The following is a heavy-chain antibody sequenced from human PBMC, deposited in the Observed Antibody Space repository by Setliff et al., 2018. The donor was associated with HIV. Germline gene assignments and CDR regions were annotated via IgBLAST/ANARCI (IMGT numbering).Heavy chain of an antibody. CDR1: GGSLSGFY. J-gene: IGHJ6*03. V-gene: IGHV4-34*01. CDR3: ARVQFEAPISMVRGIITEPRYFYYMDV. Sequence: SETLSLTCTVYGGSLSGFYWSWIRQSPEKGLEWIGEINQSGSPNNNPSLKSRVTISVDTSKTQLSLKLSSVTAADTAVYYCARVQFEAPISMVRGIITEPRYFYYMDVWGKGTTVTVSS. CDR2: INQSGSP. D-gene: IGHD3-10*01.